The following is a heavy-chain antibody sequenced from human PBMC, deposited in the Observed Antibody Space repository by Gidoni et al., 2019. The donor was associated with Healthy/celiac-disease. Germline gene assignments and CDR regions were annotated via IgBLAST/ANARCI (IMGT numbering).Heavy chain of an antibody. CDR3: AKDANSHYYYGMDV. V-gene: IGHV3-9*01. Sequence: EVQLVESGGGLVQPGRSLRLSCAASGFTFDDYAMHWVRQAPGKGLEWVSGISWNSGSIGYADSVKGRFTISRDNAKNSLYLQMNSLRAEDTALYYCAKDANSHYYYGMDVWGQGTTVTVSS. D-gene: IGHD2-21*01. CDR1: GFTFDDYA. CDR2: ISWNSGSI. J-gene: IGHJ6*02.